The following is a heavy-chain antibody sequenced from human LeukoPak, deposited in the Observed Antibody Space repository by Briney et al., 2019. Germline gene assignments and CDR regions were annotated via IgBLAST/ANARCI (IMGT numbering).Heavy chain of an antibody. V-gene: IGHV3-23*01. D-gene: IGHD2-21*01. CDR1: GLSFSDYA. CDR2: ITGSGQTK. CDR3: AKESLVIESYFDN. J-gene: IGHJ4*02. Sequence: GGSLRLSCLVSGLSFSDYAMSWVRRAPGKGLEWVSAITGSGQTKYYTDSVKGRFTMSRDNSKNTLYLQMNSLRDEDTAEYFCAKESLVIESYFDNWGQGTLVLVSS.